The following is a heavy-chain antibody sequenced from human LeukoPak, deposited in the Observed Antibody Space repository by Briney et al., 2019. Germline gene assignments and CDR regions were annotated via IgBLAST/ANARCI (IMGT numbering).Heavy chain of an antibody. D-gene: IGHD3-22*01. Sequence: SETLSLTCTVSGDSISGYYLNWVRPPPGKGLEWVAYVCYSGSATFNPSPKSRVTMSGDTSKNQISLRMIYVTAADTAVYYCVRYKYYGNSGAYVDVFDIWGQGTMVTVSS. CDR3: VRYKYYGNSGAYVDVFDI. V-gene: IGHV4-59*01. CDR1: GDSISGYY. CDR2: VCYSGSA. J-gene: IGHJ3*02.